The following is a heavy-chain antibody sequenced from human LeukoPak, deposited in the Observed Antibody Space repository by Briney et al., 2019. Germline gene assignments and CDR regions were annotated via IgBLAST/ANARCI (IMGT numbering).Heavy chain of an antibody. V-gene: IGHV4-59*08. D-gene: IGHD4-17*01. CDR3: ARHGETLDYFDT. CDR2: ISDGGAT. Sequence: SETLSLTCSVSNGSISTYYWSWVRQSPGKGLEWVGYISDGGATTYNPSLKRRVTISVDSPKNHFSLIVSSLSAADTSLYYCARHGETLDYFDTWGPGYLVTVSS. CDR1: NGSISTYY. J-gene: IGHJ4*02.